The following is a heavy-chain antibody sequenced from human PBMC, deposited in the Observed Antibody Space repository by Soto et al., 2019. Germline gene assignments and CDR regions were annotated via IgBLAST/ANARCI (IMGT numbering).Heavy chain of an antibody. V-gene: IGHV3-23*01. D-gene: IGHD5-12*01. CDR1: GFTFSSYA. Sequence: EVQLLESGGDLVQPGGSLRLSCAASGFTFSSYAMSWVRQAPGKGLEWVSAISGSGGSTYYADSVKGRFTISRDNSKNTLYLQMNSLRAEDTAVYYCAKAQSYGGYYYYYGMDVWGQGTTVTVSS. J-gene: IGHJ6*02. CDR2: ISGSGGST. CDR3: AKAQSYGGYYYYYGMDV.